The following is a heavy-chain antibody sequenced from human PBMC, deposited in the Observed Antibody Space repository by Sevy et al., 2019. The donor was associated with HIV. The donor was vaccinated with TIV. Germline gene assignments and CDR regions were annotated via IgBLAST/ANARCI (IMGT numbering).Heavy chain of an antibody. CDR2: VSYDGSNT. J-gene: IGHJ3*02. V-gene: IGHV3-30-3*01. CDR1: GFAFSDYA. Sequence: GGSLRLSCEAFGFAFSDYAMHWVRQVPGKGLEWLAVVSYDGSNTSYADSVKGRFTVSRDNSMNTLYLQMNSLRRDDTAVFYCARFPPQRAFDIWGQGTTVTVSS. CDR3: ARFPPQRAFDI.